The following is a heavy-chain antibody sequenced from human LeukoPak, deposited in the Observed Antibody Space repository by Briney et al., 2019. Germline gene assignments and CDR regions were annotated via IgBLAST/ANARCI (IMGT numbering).Heavy chain of an antibody. CDR2: IYYSGNT. D-gene: IGHD6-19*01. J-gene: IGHJ4*02. V-gene: IGHV4-59*01. CDR3: ARGGWSLDY. CDR1: GVSINNFY. Sequence: SETLSLTCTVSGVSINNFYWRWIRQPPGKGLVWIGYIYYSGNTNYNPSLKSRVTISVDTSKNQFSLQLSSVTTADTAVYYCARGGWSLDYWGQGTLVTVSS.